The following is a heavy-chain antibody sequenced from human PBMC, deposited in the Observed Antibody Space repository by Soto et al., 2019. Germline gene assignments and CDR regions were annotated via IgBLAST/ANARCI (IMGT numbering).Heavy chain of an antibody. CDR2: IYYSGST. V-gene: IGHV4-39*01. Sequence: PSETLSLTCTVSGGSISSSSYYWGWIRQPPGKGLEWIGSIYYSGSTYYNPSLKSRVTIPVDTSKNQFSLKLSSVTAAVMAVYYCARVGHGYCSSTSCYYRDAFDIWGQGTMVTVSS. D-gene: IGHD2-2*03. CDR3: ARVGHGYCSSTSCYYRDAFDI. CDR1: GGSISSSSYY. J-gene: IGHJ3*02.